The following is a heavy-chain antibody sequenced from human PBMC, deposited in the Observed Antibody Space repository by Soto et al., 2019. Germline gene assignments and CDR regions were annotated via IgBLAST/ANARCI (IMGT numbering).Heavy chain of an antibody. V-gene: IGHV1-69*13. J-gene: IGHJ6*02. CDR3: ARRGPDCSSTSCYTDYYYGMDV. CDR2: IIPIFGTA. D-gene: IGHD2-2*02. Sequence: GASVKVSCKASGGTFSSYAISWVRQAPGQGLEWMGGIIPIFGTANYAQKFQGRVTITADESTSTAYMELSSLRSEDTAVYYCARRGPDCSSTSCYTDYYYGMDVWGQGTTVTVSS. CDR1: GGTFSSYA.